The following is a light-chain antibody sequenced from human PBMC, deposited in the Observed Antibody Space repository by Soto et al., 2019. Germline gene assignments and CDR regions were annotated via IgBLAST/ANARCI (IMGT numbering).Light chain of an antibody. J-gene: IGKJ4*01. Sequence: DIQLTQSPSFLSSSVGDRVTITCRASQGISSYLAWYQQNPGKAPKLLIYAAATWQSGVPSMFSGSGSGTEFTLTSSSLQHEDFATYYCLHLNNYPLTFGGGTKVEIK. CDR3: LHLNNYPLT. V-gene: IGKV1-9*01. CDR1: QGISSY. CDR2: AAA.